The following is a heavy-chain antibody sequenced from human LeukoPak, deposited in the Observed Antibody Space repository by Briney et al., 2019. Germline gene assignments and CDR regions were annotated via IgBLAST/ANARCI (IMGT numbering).Heavy chain of an antibody. Sequence: SETLSLTCTVSGGSISSYYWSWIRQPAGKGLEWIGRIYTSGSTNYNPSLKSRVTMSVDTSKNQFSLKLSSVTAADTAVYYCAREISLYFWSGYLDYWGQGTLVTVSS. CDR2: IYTSGST. D-gene: IGHD3-3*01. J-gene: IGHJ4*02. CDR3: AREISLYFWSGYLDY. V-gene: IGHV4-4*07. CDR1: GGSISSYY.